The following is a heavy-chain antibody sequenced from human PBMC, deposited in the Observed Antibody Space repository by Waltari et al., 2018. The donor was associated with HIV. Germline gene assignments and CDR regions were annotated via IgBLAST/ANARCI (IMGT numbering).Heavy chain of an antibody. D-gene: IGHD3-22*01. J-gene: IGHJ3*02. V-gene: IGHV3-21*01. Sequence: EVQLVESGGGLVTPGGSLRLSCAAPGFTFITYRMNWVRQTPGKGLEWVSSMTSSSDYIYYADSVKGRFTISRDNAKNSLSLQMNSLRAEDTAVYYCARAIVVIITELHAFDIWGQGTMVTVSS. CDR2: MTSSSDYI. CDR1: GFTFITYR. CDR3: ARAIVVIITELHAFDI.